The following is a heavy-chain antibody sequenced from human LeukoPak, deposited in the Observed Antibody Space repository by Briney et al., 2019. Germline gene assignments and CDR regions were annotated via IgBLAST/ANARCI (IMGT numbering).Heavy chain of an antibody. V-gene: IGHV4-59*08. CDR1: GGSISGYY. CDR2: IYSSGTT. Sequence: SETLSLTCTLSGGSISGYYWSWIRQPPGKGPEWIGYIYSSGTTDYNPSLRSRVTLSVDTSKNQFSLKVTSVTAADTAVYYCARLGSAWYYFDYWGQGTLVTVSS. D-gene: IGHD2-15*01. J-gene: IGHJ4*02. CDR3: ARLGSAWYYFDY.